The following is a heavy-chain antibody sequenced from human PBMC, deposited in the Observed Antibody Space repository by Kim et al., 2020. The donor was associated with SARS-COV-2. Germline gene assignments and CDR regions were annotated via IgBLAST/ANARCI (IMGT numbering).Heavy chain of an antibody. V-gene: IGHV1-24*01. J-gene: IGHJ6*02. D-gene: IGHD6-19*01. CDR2: FDPEDGET. Sequence: ASVKVSCKVSGYTLTELSMHWVRQAPGKGLEWMGGFDPEDGETIYAQKFQGRVTMTEDTSTDTAYMELSSLRSEDTAVYYCATGFSVAGTPEDWRYYYGMDVWGQGTTVTFSS. CDR3: ATGFSVAGTPEDWRYYYGMDV. CDR1: GYTLTELS.